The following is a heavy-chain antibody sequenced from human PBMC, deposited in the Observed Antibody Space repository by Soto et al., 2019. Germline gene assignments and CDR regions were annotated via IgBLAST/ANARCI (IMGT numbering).Heavy chain of an antibody. D-gene: IGHD1-26*01. CDR3: AKLGGAFDYYGMDV. CDR1: GFTFSSYA. V-gene: IGHV3-23*01. J-gene: IGHJ6*02. CDR2: ISGSGGST. Sequence: GGSLRLSCAASGFTFSSYAMSWVRQAPGKGLEWVPAISGSGGSTYYADSVKGRFTISRDNSKNTLYLQMNSLRAEDTAVYYCAKLGGAFDYYGMDVWGQGTTVTVSS.